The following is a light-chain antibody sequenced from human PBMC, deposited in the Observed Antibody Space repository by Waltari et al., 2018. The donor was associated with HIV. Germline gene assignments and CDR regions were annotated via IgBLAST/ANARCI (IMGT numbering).Light chain of an antibody. CDR3: QVWDSSNEHVV. CDR2: YNS. V-gene: IGLV3-21*04. Sequence: SYVLTQPPSVSVAPGAAATISCGAWNIGGKSAHWYKQQPGQAPVLVTRYNSDRPSGITDRISGSNSGHTATLTITSVEAGDEATYYCQVWDSSNEHVVFGGGTELTIL. CDR1: NIGGKS. J-gene: IGLJ3*02.